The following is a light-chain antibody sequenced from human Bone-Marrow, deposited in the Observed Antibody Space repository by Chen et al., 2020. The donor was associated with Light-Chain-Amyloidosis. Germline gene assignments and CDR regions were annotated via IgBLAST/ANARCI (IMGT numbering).Light chain of an antibody. V-gene: IGKV1-33*01. Sequence: DIQMTQSPSSLSASVGDRVTITCQASKDISNYLNWYQQKPGKAPKRLIHGGSYLETGVPSRFSGSGAGTYFTIASSSLQPEDIATYYCQQDDNLPITFGQGTRLEI. CDR3: QQDDNLPIT. J-gene: IGKJ5*01. CDR2: GGS. CDR1: KDISNY.